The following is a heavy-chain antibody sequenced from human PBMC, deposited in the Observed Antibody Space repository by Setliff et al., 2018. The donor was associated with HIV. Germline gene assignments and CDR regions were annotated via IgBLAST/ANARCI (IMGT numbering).Heavy chain of an antibody. V-gene: IGHV1-69*10. CDR3: AGPRGDEAFDI. J-gene: IGHJ3*02. CDR1: GGTLSNYA. Sequence: ASVKVSCKASGGTLSNYAISWVRQAPGQGLEWVGGIIPFVNIANYAQKFQGRVTMTADKSTRTMYMELSSLRSEDTAVYYCAGPRGDEAFDIWGQGTMVTVSS. CDR2: IIPFVNIA. D-gene: IGHD3-10*01.